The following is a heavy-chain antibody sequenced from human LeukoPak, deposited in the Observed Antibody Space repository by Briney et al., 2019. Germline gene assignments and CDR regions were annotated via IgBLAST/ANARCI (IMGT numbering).Heavy chain of an antibody. J-gene: IGHJ6*03. Sequence: SVKVSCKASGGTFSSYAISWVRQAPGQGLEWMGGIIPIFGTANYAQKFQGRVTITTDESTSTAYMELSSLRSDDTAVYYCARVPDYYYYYMDVWGKGTTVTVSS. V-gene: IGHV1-69*05. CDR2: IIPIFGTA. CDR3: ARVPDYYYYYMDV. CDR1: GGTFSSYA.